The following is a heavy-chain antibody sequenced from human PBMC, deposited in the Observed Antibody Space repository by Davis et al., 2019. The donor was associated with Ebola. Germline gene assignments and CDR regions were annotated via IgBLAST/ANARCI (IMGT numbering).Heavy chain of an antibody. V-gene: IGHV1-69*13. D-gene: IGHD2-2*01. CDR2: IIPIFGTA. CDR3: ARADCSSTSCYALLGNWFDP. CDR1: GGTFSSYA. J-gene: IGHJ5*02. Sequence: SVKVSCKASGGTFSSYAISWVRQAPGQGLEWMGGIIPIFGTANYAQKFQGRVTITADESTSTAYMELSSLRSEDTAVYYCARADCSSTSCYALLGNWFDPWGQGILVTVSS.